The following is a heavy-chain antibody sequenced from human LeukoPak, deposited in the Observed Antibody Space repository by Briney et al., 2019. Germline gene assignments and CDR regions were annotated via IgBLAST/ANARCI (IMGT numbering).Heavy chain of an antibody. CDR2: VYETGSA. Sequence: SETLSLTCSVSGGSISSYYWRWLRQPPGKGPEWIGYVYETGSAYYNPSLKSRVTISVDTAKNQYSLKMRSVSAADTAVYYCARDGVGGNWFDPWGQGTLVTVSS. CDR3: ARDGVGGNWFDP. D-gene: IGHD3-16*01. J-gene: IGHJ5*02. V-gene: IGHV4-59*01. CDR1: GGSISSYY.